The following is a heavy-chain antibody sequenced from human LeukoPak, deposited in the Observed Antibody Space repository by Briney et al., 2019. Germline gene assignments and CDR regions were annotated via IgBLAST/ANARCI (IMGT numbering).Heavy chain of an antibody. CDR2: IFASGST. CDR3: AREGGGFDY. D-gene: IGHD3-16*01. Sequence: SETLSLTCTVSGGSISIYSWSWIRQPAGKGLEWIGRIFASGSTKYNPSLKSRVTMSVDTSKNQFSLKPTSVTAADTAVYYCAREGGGFDYWGQGTLVTVSS. CDR1: GGSISIYS. V-gene: IGHV4-4*07. J-gene: IGHJ4*02.